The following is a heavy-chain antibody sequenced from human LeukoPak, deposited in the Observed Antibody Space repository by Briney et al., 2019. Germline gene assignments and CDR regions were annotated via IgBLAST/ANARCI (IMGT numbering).Heavy chain of an antibody. V-gene: IGHV3-66*01. CDR3: ARGIGSGSTFDI. CDR2: IYSGDNT. CDR1: GITVSSNY. Sequence: GGSLRLSCAPSGITVSSNYMSWVRQPQGKGLEWVSLIYSGDNTYYADAVKGRFTSSRDYSKNTLYLQMNSLRAEDTAVYYCARGIGSGSTFDIWGQGTMVTVSS. D-gene: IGHD3-22*01. J-gene: IGHJ3*02.